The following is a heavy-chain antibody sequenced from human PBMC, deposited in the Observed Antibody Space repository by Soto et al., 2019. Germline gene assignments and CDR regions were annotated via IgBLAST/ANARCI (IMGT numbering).Heavy chain of an antibody. CDR1: GFTFSSYA. Sequence: PGGSLRLSCAASGFTFSSYAMSWVRQAPGKGLEYVSAISSNGGSTYYANSVKGRFTISRDNSKNTLYLQMGSLRAEDMAVYYCARAVHYGDYLKQCRGHNAFDIWCQGTMVTVSS. D-gene: IGHD4-17*01. V-gene: IGHV3-64*01. CDR3: ARAVHYGDYLKQCRGHNAFDI. J-gene: IGHJ3*02. CDR2: ISSNGGST.